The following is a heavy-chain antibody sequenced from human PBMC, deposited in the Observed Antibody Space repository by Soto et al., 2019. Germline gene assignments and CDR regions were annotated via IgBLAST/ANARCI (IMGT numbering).Heavy chain of an antibody. CDR1: GFTFSKYA. CDR2: IGGSGAAT. V-gene: IGHV3-23*01. J-gene: IGHJ4*02. D-gene: IGHD3-16*02. Sequence: EVQLLDSGGGLVQPGGSLRLSCVASGFTFSKYAVSWVRQAPGKGLEWVSAIGGSGAATYYADSVKGRFTISRDNSKNTLYLQMNRLRDEDTAVYYCAIGFGGVIVVAAYFEYWGQGTLVTVSS. CDR3: AIGFGGVIVVAAYFEY.